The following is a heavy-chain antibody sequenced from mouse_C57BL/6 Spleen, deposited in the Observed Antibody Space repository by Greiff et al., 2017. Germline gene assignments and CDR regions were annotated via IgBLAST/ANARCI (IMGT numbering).Heavy chain of an antibody. V-gene: IGHV2-2*01. Sequence: VKVVESGPGLVQPSQSLSITCTVSGFSLTSYGVHWVRQSPGKGLEWLGVIWSGGSTDYNAAFISRLSISKDNSKSQVFFKMNSLQADDTAIYYCAREKSTGTAFAYWGQGTLVTVSA. CDR3: AREKSTGTAFAY. CDR2: IWSGGST. J-gene: IGHJ3*01. D-gene: IGHD4-1*02. CDR1: GFSLTSYG.